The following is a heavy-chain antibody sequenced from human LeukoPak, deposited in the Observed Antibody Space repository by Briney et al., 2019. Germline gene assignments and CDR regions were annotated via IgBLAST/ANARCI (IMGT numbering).Heavy chain of an antibody. Sequence: GGSLRLSCAASGFRFSSYSMHWVRQAPGKGLDWVSSITRGSSTRYYADSVKGRFTISRDDGKTSLYLHVNSLRVDDTAVYFCARDATVASSPNWFDPWGQGTLVTVSS. V-gene: IGHV3-48*01. CDR2: ITRGSSTR. CDR3: ARDATVASSPNWFDP. J-gene: IGHJ5*02. D-gene: IGHD6-19*01. CDR1: GFRFSSYS.